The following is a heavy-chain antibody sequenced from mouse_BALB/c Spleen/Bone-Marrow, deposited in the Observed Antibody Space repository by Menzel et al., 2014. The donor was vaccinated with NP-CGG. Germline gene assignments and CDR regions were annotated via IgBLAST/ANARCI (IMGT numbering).Heavy chain of an antibody. V-gene: IGHV1-9*01. CDR3: TSRYDTMDY. J-gene: IGHJ4*01. CDR2: ILPGSGSI. Sequence: VQLQQSGAELMKPGASVKISCKATGYTFSGYWIEWVKQRPGHGLEWIGEILPGSGSIKYNEKFKGKATFTADTSSNTAYMQLSSLTSEDPAVYYCTSRYDTMDYWGQGTSVTVSS. CDR1: GYTFSGYW.